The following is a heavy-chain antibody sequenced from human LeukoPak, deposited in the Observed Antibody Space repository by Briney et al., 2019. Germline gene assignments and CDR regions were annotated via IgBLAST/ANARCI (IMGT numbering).Heavy chain of an antibody. J-gene: IGHJ4*02. V-gene: IGHV3-21*01. CDR2: ISSSSSYI. Sequence: GGSLRLSCAASGFTFSSYSMNWVRRAPGKGLEWVSSISSSSSYIYYADSVKGRFTISRDNAKNSLYLQMNSLRAEDTAVYYCARAGSSSGPYYFDYWGQGTLVTVSS. D-gene: IGHD6-19*01. CDR3: ARAGSSSGPYYFDY. CDR1: GFTFSSYS.